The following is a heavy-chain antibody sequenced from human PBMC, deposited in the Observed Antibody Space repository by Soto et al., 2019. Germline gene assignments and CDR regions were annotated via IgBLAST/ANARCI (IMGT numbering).Heavy chain of an antibody. D-gene: IGHD3-3*01. V-gene: IGHV4-31*03. CDR1: GGSISSGGSY. CDR2: IFYSDSF. CDR3: ARAPETPPIFGVVRPYFFDF. Sequence: QVQLQESGTGLVKSSQTLSLTCTVSGGSISSGGSYWSWIRQRPGKGLEWIGYIFYSDSFYYTPSLKGRVVILADTSKNQFTLKLSSVTDADTAVYYCARAPETPPIFGVVRPYFFDFWGQGTLVTVSS. J-gene: IGHJ4*02.